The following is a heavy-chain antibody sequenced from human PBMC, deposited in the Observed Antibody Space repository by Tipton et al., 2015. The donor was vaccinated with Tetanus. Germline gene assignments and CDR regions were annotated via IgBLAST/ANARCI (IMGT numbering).Heavy chain of an antibody. CDR2: INHRGST. V-gene: IGHV4-34*01. CDR3: ARANYDSSKKGPFDS. D-gene: IGHD1-7*01. J-gene: IGHJ4*02. CDR1: GGSFSGYY. Sequence: TLSLTCAVYGGSFSGYYWSWIRQSPGKGLEWIGEINHRGSTNHNPSLERRVSISVDTSKNHFSLTLNSVTAADTAVYYCARANYDSSKKGPFDSWGQGSLVIVSS.